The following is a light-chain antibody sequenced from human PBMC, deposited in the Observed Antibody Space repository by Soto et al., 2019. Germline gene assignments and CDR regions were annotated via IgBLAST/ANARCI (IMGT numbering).Light chain of an antibody. CDR3: QQRSNWPST. CDR2: GAS. J-gene: IGKJ5*01. V-gene: IGKV3D-20*02. Sequence: EIVMTQSPGTLSLSLGERATISCRASQSVSNNYLAWYQQKPGQAPRLLIPGASNRASGIPARFSGSGSGTEFTLTISSLQSEDFAVYFCQQRSNWPSTFGQGTRVEI. CDR1: QSVSNNY.